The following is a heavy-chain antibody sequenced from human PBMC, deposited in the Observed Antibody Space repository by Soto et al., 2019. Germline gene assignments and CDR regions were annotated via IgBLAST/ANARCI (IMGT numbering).Heavy chain of an antibody. Sequence: RASVKVSCKASGYTFTSYGISWVRQAPGQGLEWMGWISAYNGNTNYAQKLQGRVTMTTDTSTSTAYMELRSLRSDDTAVYYCARDLGYCSGGSCYHRWFDPWGQGTLVTVSS. CDR1: GYTFTSYG. CDR3: ARDLGYCSGGSCYHRWFDP. CDR2: ISAYNGNT. D-gene: IGHD2-15*01. V-gene: IGHV1-18*01. J-gene: IGHJ5*02.